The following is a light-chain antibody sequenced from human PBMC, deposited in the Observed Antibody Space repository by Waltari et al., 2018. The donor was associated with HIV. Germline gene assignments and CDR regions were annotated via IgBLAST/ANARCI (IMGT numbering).Light chain of an antibody. Sequence: QSVLTQPPSVSGAPGQRVTISCTGSSSNIGADYDVHWYQHLPGTAPTLLIYGNTLRPSGAPAGVSGSKSGTSATLAITGLQAEDEAEYYGQSYDSSLSGYVVFGGGTKLTVL. CDR3: QSYDSSLSGYVV. V-gene: IGLV1-40*01. J-gene: IGLJ2*01. CDR2: GNT. CDR1: SSNIGADYD.